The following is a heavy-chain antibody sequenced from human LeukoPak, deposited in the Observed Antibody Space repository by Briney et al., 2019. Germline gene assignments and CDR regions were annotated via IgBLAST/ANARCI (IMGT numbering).Heavy chain of an antibody. CDR3: ARDLRGNTFDY. CDR1: GYTLTDYY. Sequence: ASVKVSCKASGYTLTDYYMHWVRQAPGQGLEWVGWINPNSAGTDYAQSFRGRVIMTWDTSISTAYMDLTRLTSDDTAVYYCARDLRGNTFDYWGQGTLVTVSS. D-gene: IGHD4-23*01. J-gene: IGHJ4*02. CDR2: INPNSAGT. V-gene: IGHV1-2*02.